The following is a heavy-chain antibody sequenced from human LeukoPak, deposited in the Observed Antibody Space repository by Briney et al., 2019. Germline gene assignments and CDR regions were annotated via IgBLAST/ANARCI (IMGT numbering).Heavy chain of an antibody. Sequence: SETLSLTCTVSGGSISSNYWSWIRQPPGKGLEWIGYIYDGGSTNYNPSLKSRVTISLDTSKNHFSLKLSSVTAADTAVYYCARERSWTHDYGSGIDYYYVDVWGKGTTVTVSS. CDR2: IYDGGST. CDR3: ARERSWTHDYGSGIDYYYVDV. D-gene: IGHD3-10*01. V-gene: IGHV4-59*01. J-gene: IGHJ6*03. CDR1: GGSISSNY.